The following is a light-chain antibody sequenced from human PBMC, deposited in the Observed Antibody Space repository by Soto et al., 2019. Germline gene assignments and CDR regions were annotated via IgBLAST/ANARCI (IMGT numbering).Light chain of an antibody. CDR3: QSYDSSLSAV. J-gene: IGLJ1*01. V-gene: IGLV1-40*01. CDR1: SSNIGAGYD. CDR2: GNS. Sequence: QPVLTQPPSVSGAPGQRVTISCTGSSSNIGAGYDVHWYQQLPGTAPKLLIYGNSNRPSGVPDRFSGSKSGTSASLAITGXXXXXXXXXYCQSYDSSLSAVFGTGTKLTVL.